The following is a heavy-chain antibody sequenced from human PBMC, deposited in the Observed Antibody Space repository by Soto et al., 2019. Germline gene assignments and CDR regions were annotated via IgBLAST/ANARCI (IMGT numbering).Heavy chain of an antibody. CDR3: AKDFYGDYGGYYYYMDV. Sequence: GGSLRLSCAASGFTFSSYAMSWVRQAPGKGLEWVSAISGSGGGTYYADSVKGRFTISRDNSKNTLYLQMNSLRAEDTAVYYCAKDFYGDYGGYYYYMDVWGKGTTVTVSS. J-gene: IGHJ6*03. CDR1: GFTFSSYA. CDR2: ISGSGGGT. D-gene: IGHD4-17*01. V-gene: IGHV3-23*01.